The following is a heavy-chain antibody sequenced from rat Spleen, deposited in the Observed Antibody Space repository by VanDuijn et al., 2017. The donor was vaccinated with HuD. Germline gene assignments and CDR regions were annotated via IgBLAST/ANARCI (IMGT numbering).Heavy chain of an antibody. V-gene: IGHV5-29*01. J-gene: IGHJ1*01. Sequence: EVQLVESDGGLVQPGRSLKLSCAASGFTFSDYYMAWVRQAPTKGLEWVATISSDGRRNYYRDSVKGRFTISRDNAKSTLYLQMDSLRSEDAATYYCARAGYLRDWYFDFWGPGTVVTVSS. CDR2: ISSDGRRN. D-gene: IGHD2-2*01. CDR1: GFTFSDYY. CDR3: ARAGYLRDWYFDF.